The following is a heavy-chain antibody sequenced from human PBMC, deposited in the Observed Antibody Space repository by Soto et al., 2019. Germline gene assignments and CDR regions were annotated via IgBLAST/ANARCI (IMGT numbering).Heavy chain of an antibody. J-gene: IGHJ4*01. CDR1: GYIFTNYY. CDR3: ARGGFFGSGSYYGRYYFDY. D-gene: IGHD3-10*01. CDR2: INPNGGST. V-gene: IGHV1-46*01. Sequence: GASVKVSCKASGYIFTNYYMHWLRQAPGQGLEWVGIINPNGGSTTYAQKFQGRITLTSDTSTSTVYMELSSLRSEDTAVYYCARGGFFGSGSYYGRYYFDYWG.